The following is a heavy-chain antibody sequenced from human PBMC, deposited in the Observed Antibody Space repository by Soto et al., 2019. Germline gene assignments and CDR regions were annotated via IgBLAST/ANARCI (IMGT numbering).Heavy chain of an antibody. J-gene: IGHJ1*01. V-gene: IGHV3-74*01. CDR2: ISSDMSST. Sequence: PGGSLRLSCAASGFTLSGFWMHWVRQAPGKGLVWVSRISSDMSSTSYADSVKGRFTISRDNAKNTLYLQMDSLRAEDTALYYCAKEGPYINSWSTAGYFQHWGQGTQVTVSS. CDR3: AKEGPYINSWSTAGYFQH. CDR1: GFTLSGFW. D-gene: IGHD3-16*01.